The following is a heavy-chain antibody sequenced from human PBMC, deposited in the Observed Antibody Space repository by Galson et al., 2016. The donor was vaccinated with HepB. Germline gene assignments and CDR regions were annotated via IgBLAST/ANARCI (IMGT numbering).Heavy chain of an antibody. V-gene: IGHV5-51*01. CDR2: IYPYDSDT. J-gene: IGHJ5*02. Sequence: QSGAEVKKPGESLKISCKAFGYSFTSYWIVWVRQLPGKAPEWMGSIYPYDSDTRYSPSFEGQVTISADKSINIADVQWSSLRASDSATYYCAKSRVVGAPGGWWFDPWGQGTPVIVSS. D-gene: IGHD1-26*01. CDR3: AKSRVVGAPGGWWFDP. CDR1: GYSFTSYW.